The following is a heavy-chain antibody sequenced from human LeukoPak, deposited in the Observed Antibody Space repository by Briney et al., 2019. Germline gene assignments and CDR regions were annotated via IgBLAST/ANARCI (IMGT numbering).Heavy chain of an antibody. CDR3: AGRGLSTGWTFDY. V-gene: IGHV4-4*07. J-gene: IGHJ4*01. CDR2: IHTSGST. CDR1: GDSISTYY. D-gene: IGHD6-19*01. Sequence: TPSETLSLTCSVSGDSISTYYWSWIRQPAGKGLEWIAQIHTSGSTNLNPSLKSRVTISMDTPNNQLSLMMSSVTAADTAIYYCAGRGLSTGWTFDYWGHGTLVTVSS.